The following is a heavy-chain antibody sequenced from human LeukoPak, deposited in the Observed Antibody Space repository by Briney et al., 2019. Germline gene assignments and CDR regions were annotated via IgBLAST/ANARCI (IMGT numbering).Heavy chain of an antibody. CDR3: AREIGRTYNWFDP. CDR2: IWYDGSNK. J-gene: IGHJ5*02. V-gene: IGHV3-33*01. Sequence: SGGSLRLSCAESGFTFSSYGMHWVRQAPGKGLEWGAVIWYDGSNKYYADSVKCRFTISRDNSKNTLYLQMNSLRDEDTAVYYCAREIGRTYNWFDPWGQGTLVTVSS. CDR1: GFTFSSYG. D-gene: IGHD1-1*01.